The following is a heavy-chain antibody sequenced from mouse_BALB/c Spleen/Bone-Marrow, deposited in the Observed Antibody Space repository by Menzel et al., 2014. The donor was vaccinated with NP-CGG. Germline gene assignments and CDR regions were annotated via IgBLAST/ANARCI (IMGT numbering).Heavy chain of an antibody. CDR2: IRNKANGYAT. V-gene: IGHV7-3*02. J-gene: IGHJ2*01. Sequence: EVKLVESGGGLVQPGGSLRLSCATSGFTFTDYYMNWVRQPPGKALEWLGFIRNKANGYATEYSASVKGRFTISRDNSQSILYLQMNTLRAEASATYYCARDMGGLLFDYWGQGTTLTVSS. D-gene: IGHD2-3*01. CDR3: ARDMGGLLFDY. CDR1: GFTFTDYY.